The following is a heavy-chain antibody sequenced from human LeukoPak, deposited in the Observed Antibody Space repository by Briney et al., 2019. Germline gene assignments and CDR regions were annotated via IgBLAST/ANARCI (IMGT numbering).Heavy chain of an antibody. D-gene: IGHD6-19*01. CDR2: IIPIFGTA. Sequence: SVKVSCKASGGTFSSYAISWVRQAPGQGLEWMGGIIPIFGTANYAQKFQGRVTITADESTGTAYMELSSLRSEDTAVYYCARVYSSGWYPDYYYYYGMDVWGQGTTVTVSS. V-gene: IGHV1-69*13. CDR1: GGTFSSYA. CDR3: ARVYSSGWYPDYYYYYGMDV. J-gene: IGHJ6*02.